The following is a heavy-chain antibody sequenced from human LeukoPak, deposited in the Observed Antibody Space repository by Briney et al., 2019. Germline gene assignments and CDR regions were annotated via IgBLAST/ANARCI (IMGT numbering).Heavy chain of an antibody. D-gene: IGHD3-22*01. V-gene: IGHV4-4*02. J-gene: IGHJ4*02. CDR2: IHHSGST. CDR1: GGSISSSNW. Sequence: SETLSLTCAVSGGSISSSNWWSWVRQPPGKGLEWIGEIHHSGSTNYNPSLKSRVTISVDKSKNQFSLKLSSVTAADTAVYYCARRKYYYDSSGYYKYWGQGTLVTVSS. CDR3: ARRKYYYDSSGYYKY.